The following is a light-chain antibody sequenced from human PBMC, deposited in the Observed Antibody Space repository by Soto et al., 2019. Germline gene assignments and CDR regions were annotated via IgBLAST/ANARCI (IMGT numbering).Light chain of an antibody. CDR2: EAS. J-gene: IGKJ1*01. Sequence: DIQLTQSPSTVSPSVGERVTITFXASQSISSWVAWFQQKPGKAPYLLIYEASTLDSGGPSRFSGSGAGTEFTLTISSLQPDDFATYSCQQYNSYPWTFGQGTKVDIK. V-gene: IGKV1-5*03. CDR1: QSISSW. CDR3: QQYNSYPWT.